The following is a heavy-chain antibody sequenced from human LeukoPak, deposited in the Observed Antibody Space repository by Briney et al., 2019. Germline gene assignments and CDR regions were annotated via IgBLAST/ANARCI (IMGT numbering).Heavy chain of an antibody. CDR1: GFIFSSYA. J-gene: IGHJ4*02. Sequence: GGSLRLSCAASGFIFSSYAMSWVRQAAGKGLEWVSAISGSGSGTYYADSAKGRFTISRDNSKNTLYLQMNSLRAENTAVYYCAKSPYSSGWPPFDYWGQGTLVTVSS. D-gene: IGHD6-19*01. CDR3: AKSPYSSGWPPFDY. V-gene: IGHV3-23*01. CDR2: ISGSGSGT.